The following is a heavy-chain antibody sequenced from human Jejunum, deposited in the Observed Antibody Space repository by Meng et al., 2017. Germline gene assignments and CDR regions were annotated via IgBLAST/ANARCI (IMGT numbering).Heavy chain of an antibody. CDR2: SRAKNSSFTT. Sequence: EVQVVESWGNLVQPGGSLRLSCVGSGITLSDHLMDWVRQAPGEGLEWVGRSRAKNSSFTTEYAASVRGRFTVSRDESENLFYLQMNNLRTEDTAVYYCTAGRGGSAPSDYWGQGTLVTVSS. J-gene: IGHJ4*02. CDR3: TAGRGGSAPSDY. D-gene: IGHD1-26*01. CDR1: GITLSDHL. V-gene: IGHV3-72*01.